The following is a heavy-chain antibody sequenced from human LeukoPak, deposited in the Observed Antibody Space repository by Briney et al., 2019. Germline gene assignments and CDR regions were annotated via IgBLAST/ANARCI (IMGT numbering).Heavy chain of an antibody. D-gene: IGHD3-3*02. J-gene: IGHJ3*01. CDR2: FDPEDGET. CDR3: ATVSIREREPE. CDR1: GYTLTELS. V-gene: IGHV1-24*01. Sequence: ASVKVPCXVSGYTLTELSMRWVRLAPGKGLEWMGGFDPEDGETIYAQKFQGRVTMTEDTSTDTAYMELSSLRSEDTAVYYCATVSIREREPEWGQGTMVTVSS.